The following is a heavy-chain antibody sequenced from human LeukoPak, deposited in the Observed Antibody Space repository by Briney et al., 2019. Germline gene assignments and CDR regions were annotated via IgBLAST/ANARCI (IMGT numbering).Heavy chain of an antibody. V-gene: IGHV4-30-4*01. CDR2: IYDSGST. Sequence: SKTLSLTCTVSGASIRSGDYYWSWIRQPPGKGLEWIGYIYDSGSTYYNPSLKSRITISVDTSENRFSLKLSSVTATDTAVYYCARDCSGGSCYGAFDIWGQGTMVTVSS. CDR3: ARDCSGGSCYGAFDI. CDR1: GASIRSGDYY. J-gene: IGHJ3*02. D-gene: IGHD2-15*01.